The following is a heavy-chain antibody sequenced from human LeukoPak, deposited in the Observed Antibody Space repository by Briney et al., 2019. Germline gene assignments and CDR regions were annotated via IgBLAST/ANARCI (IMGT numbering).Heavy chain of an antibody. CDR3: AREAFWSGYSGYYFDY. D-gene: IGHD3-3*01. Sequence: SVKVSCKASGGTFSSYAISWVRQAPGQGLEWMGGIIPIFGTANYAQKFQGRVTITADESTSTAYMELSSLRSEDTAVYYCAREAFWSGYSGYYFDYWGQGTLVTVSS. V-gene: IGHV1-69*01. CDR1: GGTFSSYA. J-gene: IGHJ4*02. CDR2: IIPIFGTA.